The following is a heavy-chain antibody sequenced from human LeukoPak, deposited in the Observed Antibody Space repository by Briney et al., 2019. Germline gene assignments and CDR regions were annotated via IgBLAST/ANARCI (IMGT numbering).Heavy chain of an antibody. J-gene: IGHJ5*02. V-gene: IGHV3-23*01. CDR1: GFTFSSSA. CDR2: VSGSGATT. CDR3: ARGLRVNWFDP. Sequence: GGSLRLSCAASGFTFSSSAMSWVRQAPGKGLEWASTVSGSGATTYYADSVKGRFTISRDNAKNTLYLQMNSLRAEDTAVYYRARGLRVNWFDPWGQGTLVTVSS.